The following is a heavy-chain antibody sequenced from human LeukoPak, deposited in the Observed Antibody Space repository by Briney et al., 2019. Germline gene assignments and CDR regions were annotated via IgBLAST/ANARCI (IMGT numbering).Heavy chain of an antibody. V-gene: IGHV4-59*01. CDR2: IYYSGST. CDR1: GGSISSYY. D-gene: IGHD6-13*01. J-gene: IGHJ3*02. Sequence: PSETLSLTCTVSGGSISSYYWSWIRQPPGKGLEWIGYIYYSGSTNYNPSLKSRVTISVDTSKNQFSLKLSSVTAADTAVYYCATEGYSSIRGAFDIWGQGTMVTVSS. CDR3: ATEGYSSIRGAFDI.